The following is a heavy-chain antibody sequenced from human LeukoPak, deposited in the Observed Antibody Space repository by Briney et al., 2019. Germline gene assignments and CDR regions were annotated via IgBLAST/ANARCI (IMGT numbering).Heavy chain of an antibody. D-gene: IGHD3-9*01. CDR2: ISTRSSYI. Sequence: GGSLRLSCAASGFTFSSYSMNWVRQAPGEGLEWVSSISTRSSYIYYADSVKGRFTIFRDNSENSLYLQMNSLRAEDTAVYCCARDAILTGYPKVPYFDYWGQGTLVTVSS. V-gene: IGHV3-21*01. CDR3: ARDAILTGYPKVPYFDY. J-gene: IGHJ4*02. CDR1: GFTFSSYS.